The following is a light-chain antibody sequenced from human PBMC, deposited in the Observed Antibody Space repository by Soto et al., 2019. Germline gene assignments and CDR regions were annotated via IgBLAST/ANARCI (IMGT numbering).Light chain of an antibody. V-gene: IGKV3-20*01. CDR2: GAS. CDR1: QSVSSSY. CDR3: QQYGSSPAWT. Sequence: EIVLTQSPGTLSLSPGERATLSCRASQSVSSSYLAWYQQKPGQAPRLLIYGASSRATAIPDRFSGSGSGTDFTLTITRLEPEDFEVYYCQQYGSSPAWTFGKVTKVEIK. J-gene: IGKJ1*01.